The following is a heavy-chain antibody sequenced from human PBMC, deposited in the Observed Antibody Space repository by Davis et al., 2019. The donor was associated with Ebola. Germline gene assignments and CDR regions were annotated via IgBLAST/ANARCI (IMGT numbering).Heavy chain of an antibody. Sequence: PGGSLRLSCAASGFTFSSYAMSWVRQAPGKGLEWVSAISGSGGSTYYADPVKGRFTISRDNSKNTLYLRMNSLRAEDTAVYYCARRKPPRALIDYWGQGTLVTVSS. CDR2: ISGSGGST. V-gene: IGHV3-23*01. CDR3: ARRKPPRALIDY. J-gene: IGHJ4*02. CDR1: GFTFSSYA.